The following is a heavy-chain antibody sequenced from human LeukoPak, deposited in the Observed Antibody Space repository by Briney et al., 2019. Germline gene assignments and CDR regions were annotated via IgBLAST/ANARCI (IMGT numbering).Heavy chain of an antibody. CDR3: ARDQYDTWSRRGNFDS. CDR2: IKLDGSEK. V-gene: IGHV3-7*03. Sequence: PGGSRRLSCAVSGFTFSGYAMSWVRQAPGKGLEWVANIKLDGSEKNYVDSVKGRFTISRDNTKNSLYLQMNSLRAEDTAVFYCARDQYDTWSRRGNFDSWGQGTLVIVSS. CDR1: GFTFSGYA. D-gene: IGHD3-3*01. J-gene: IGHJ4*02.